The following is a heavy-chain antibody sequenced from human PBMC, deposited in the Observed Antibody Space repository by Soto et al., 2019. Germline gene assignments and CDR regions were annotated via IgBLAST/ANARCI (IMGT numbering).Heavy chain of an antibody. Sequence: GGSLRLSCEASGFTYTSDTLTWVRQVRGKGLEWVSSISSHGRDIFCADSVKGRCTICRDNAKDSLHVQMKSLTGEDSDVYYCARAAALAGDSYLWGQGT. CDR1: GFTYTSDT. D-gene: IGHD6-19*01. V-gene: IGHV3-21*06. CDR3: ARAAALAGDSYL. J-gene: IGHJ4*02. CDR2: ISSHGRDI.